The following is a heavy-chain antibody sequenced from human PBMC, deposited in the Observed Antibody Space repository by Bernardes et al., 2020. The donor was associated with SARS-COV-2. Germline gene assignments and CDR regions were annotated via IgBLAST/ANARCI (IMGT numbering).Heavy chain of an antibody. Sequence: ASLSLSCSASGFTFSSHAIQSVRHAPGKGPESVSGITSDGAHTYSVDPVKGRFTIPRNNSKTTPYLEMGSLRPEETAVYYCGNSFAKAMTANFMWGQGTQVTVS. CDR1: GFTFSSHA. J-gene: IGHJ4*02. D-gene: IGHD2-21*02. CDR2: ITSDGAHT. CDR3: GNSFAKAMTANFM. V-gene: IGHV3-64D*08.